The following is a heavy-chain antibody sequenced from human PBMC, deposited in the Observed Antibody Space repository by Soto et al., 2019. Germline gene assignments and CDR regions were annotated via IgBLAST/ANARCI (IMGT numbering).Heavy chain of an antibody. V-gene: IGHV3-30-3*01. CDR3: ARDLYQQWLVRNYYYYGMDV. Sequence: QVQLVESGGGVVQPGRSLRLSCAASGFTFSSYAMHWVRQAPGKGLEWVAGISYDGSNKYYADSVKGRFTISRDNSKNTLYLKMNSLRAEDTAVYYCARDLYQQWLVRNYYYYGMDVWGQGTTVTVSS. CDR2: ISYDGSNK. J-gene: IGHJ6*02. CDR1: GFTFSSYA. D-gene: IGHD6-19*01.